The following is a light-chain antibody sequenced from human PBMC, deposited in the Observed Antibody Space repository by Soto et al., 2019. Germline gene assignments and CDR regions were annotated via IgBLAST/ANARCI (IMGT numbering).Light chain of an antibody. CDR2: SDN. V-gene: IGLV1-44*01. CDR3: AAWDDSLNLML. CDR1: SSNIGSDT. J-gene: IGLJ3*02. Sequence: QSVLTQPPSASGTPGQRVTISCSGSSSNIGSDTVNWFQQLPGTAPKLLIYSDNQRPSGVPDRFSGSKSGTSASLAISGLQSEDEADYYCAAWDDSLNLMLFGGGTKVTVL.